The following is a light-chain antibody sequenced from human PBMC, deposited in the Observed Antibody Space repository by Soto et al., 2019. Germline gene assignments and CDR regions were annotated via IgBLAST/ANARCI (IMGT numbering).Light chain of an antibody. J-gene: IGLJ1*01. CDR1: SSDVGAYNY. Sequence: QSALTQPASVSGSPGQPIPISCTGTSSDVGAYNYVSWYQQYPGKAPKLMIYDVTSRPSGVSNRFSGSKSGNAASLTISGLQAEDEADYYCCSYTSSSSLVFGTGTKVTDL. CDR3: CSYTSSSSLV. CDR2: DVT. V-gene: IGLV2-14*03.